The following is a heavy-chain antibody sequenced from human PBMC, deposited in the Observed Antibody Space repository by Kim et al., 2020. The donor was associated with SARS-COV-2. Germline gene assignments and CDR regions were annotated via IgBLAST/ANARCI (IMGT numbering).Heavy chain of an antibody. CDR2: ISWNSGSI. Sequence: ALRLSCAASGFNFDDYAMHWVRQAPGKGLEWVSGISWNSGSIGYADSVKGRFTISRDNAKNSLYLQMNSLRAEDTALYYCAKDMYPLSYYFDYWGQGTLVTVSS. V-gene: IGHV3-9*01. D-gene: IGHD3-16*02. CDR3: AKDMYPLSYYFDY. CDR1: GFNFDDYA. J-gene: IGHJ4*02.